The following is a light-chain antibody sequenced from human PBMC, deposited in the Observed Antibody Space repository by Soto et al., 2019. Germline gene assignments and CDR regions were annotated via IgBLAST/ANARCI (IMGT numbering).Light chain of an antibody. Sequence: EIVLTQSPATLSLSPGERATLSCRASQSVSSYLAWYQQKPGQAPRLLIYDASNRATGIPARFSGGGSGTDFTLTISILEPEDCAVYYCQQRFNWPRFTFGQGTKLEIK. J-gene: IGKJ2*01. CDR2: DAS. CDR3: QQRFNWPRFT. V-gene: IGKV3-11*01. CDR1: QSVSSY.